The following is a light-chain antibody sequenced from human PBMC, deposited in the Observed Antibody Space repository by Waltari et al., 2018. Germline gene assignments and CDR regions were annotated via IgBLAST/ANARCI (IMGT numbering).Light chain of an antibody. CDR3: CSYAGSYTWV. CDR1: SSDVGGYNF. V-gene: IGLV2-11*01. CDR2: DVN. J-gene: IGLJ2*01. Sequence: QSALTQPRSVSGSPGQSVTISCTGTSSDVGGYNFVSWYQQHPDKAPKLMIYDVNKWPSGVPGRFSGSKSGNTASLTISGLQAEDEAEYFCCSYAGSYTWVFGGGTKLTV.